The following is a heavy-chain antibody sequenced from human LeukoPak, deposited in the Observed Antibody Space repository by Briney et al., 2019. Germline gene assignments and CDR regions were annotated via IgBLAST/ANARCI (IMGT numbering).Heavy chain of an antibody. D-gene: IGHD3-3*01. V-gene: IGHV3-7*01. CDR2: IKQDGSEK. CDR1: GFTFGRYW. Sequence: GGSLRLSCAASGFTFGRYWMSWVRQAPGKGLEWVANIKQDGSEKYYVDSVKGRFTISRDNAKNSLYLQMNSLRAEDTAVYYCARDLRPYYDFWSGYSGVDYWGQGTLVTVSS. J-gene: IGHJ4*02. CDR3: ARDLRPYYDFWSGYSGVDY.